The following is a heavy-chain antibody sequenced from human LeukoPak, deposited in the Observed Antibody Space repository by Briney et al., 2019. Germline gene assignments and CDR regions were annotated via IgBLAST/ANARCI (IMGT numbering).Heavy chain of an antibody. CDR1: GFTFSSYS. J-gene: IGHJ4*02. D-gene: IGHD1-26*01. CDR3: ARDRGGSYSAIDY. V-gene: IGHV3-48*04. Sequence: QPGGSLRLSCAASGFTFSSYSMNWLRQAPGKGLEWVSFISSSSSTIYYADSVKGRFTISRDNAKNSLYLQMNSLRAEDTAVYYCARDRGGSYSAIDYWGQGTLVTVSS. CDR2: ISSSSSTI.